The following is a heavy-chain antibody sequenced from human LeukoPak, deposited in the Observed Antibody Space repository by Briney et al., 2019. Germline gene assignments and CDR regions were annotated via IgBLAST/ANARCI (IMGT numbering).Heavy chain of an antibody. CDR1: GFTLKNFW. CDR2: KKQNGSGK. D-gene: IGHD1-26*01. V-gene: IGHV3-7*03. CDR3: ARLLGAIDSRYRPYDC. J-gene: IGHJ4*02. Sequence: GFPRLSCVASGFTLKNFWVCWGRPAPGKGLEGGANKKQNGSGKYYVESVKGRVTISRDNDENPLYLEMKKLDGADTAGYFRARLLGAIDSRYRPYDCWGQGALVTVSS.